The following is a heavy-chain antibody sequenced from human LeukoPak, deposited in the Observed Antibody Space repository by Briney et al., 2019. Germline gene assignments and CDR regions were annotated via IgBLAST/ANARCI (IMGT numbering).Heavy chain of an antibody. D-gene: IGHD3-22*01. CDR3: ARDPPYYYDSSGYFGAFDI. CDR1: GFTFSSYA. V-gene: IGHV3-30*04. CDR2: ISYDGSNK. J-gene: IGHJ3*02. Sequence: GGSLRLSCAASGFTFSSYAMRWVRQAPGKGLEWVAVISYDGSNKYYADSVKGRFTISRDNSKNTLYLQMNSLRAEDTAVYYCARDPPYYYDSSGYFGAFDIWGQGTMVTVSS.